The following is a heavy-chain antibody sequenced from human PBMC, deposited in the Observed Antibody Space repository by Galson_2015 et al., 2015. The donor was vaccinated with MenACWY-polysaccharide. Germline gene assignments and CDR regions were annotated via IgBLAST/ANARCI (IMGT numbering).Heavy chain of an antibody. V-gene: IGHV3-33*01. CDR2: IQYDGSSK. D-gene: IGHD2-2*01. Sequence: LRLSCAASGSRFSNSGMHWVRQAPGRGLEWVAVIQYDGSSKVYADSVKGRFTISRDNSKNTVFLEMNTLGVEVTAVYYCAREGSRIVFHAFDIWGQGTMVTVSS. CDR3: AREGSRIVFHAFDI. CDR1: GSRFSNSG. J-gene: IGHJ3*02.